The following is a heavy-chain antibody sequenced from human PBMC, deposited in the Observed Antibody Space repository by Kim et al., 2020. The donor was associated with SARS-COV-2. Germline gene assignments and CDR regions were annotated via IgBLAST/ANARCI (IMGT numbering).Heavy chain of an antibody. D-gene: IGHD3-22*01. V-gene: IGHV4-59*01. CDR3: ARDHYDSSGYYRY. Sequence: SNPSLKRRATISVDTSKNQFSLKLSSVTAADTAVHYCARDHYDSSGYYRYWGQGTLVTVSS. J-gene: IGHJ4*02.